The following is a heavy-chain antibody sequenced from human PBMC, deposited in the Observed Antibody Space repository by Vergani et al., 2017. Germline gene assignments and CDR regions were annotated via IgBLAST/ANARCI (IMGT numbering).Heavy chain of an antibody. CDR2: IGKDGINT. V-gene: IGHV3-30*02. Sequence: QVQLVESAGGVVQPGGSLRLSCAASGFTFSNFGMHWIRQAPGKGLEWLAYIGKDGINTRYRDVKGRFTVSRDNSKDILCLQMDSLRSEDTALYYCAKYLRDSTDGLPDSWGPGTLVIVSS. CDR3: AKYLRDSTDGLPDS. D-gene: IGHD2-21*02. CDR1: GFTFSNFG. J-gene: IGHJ4*02.